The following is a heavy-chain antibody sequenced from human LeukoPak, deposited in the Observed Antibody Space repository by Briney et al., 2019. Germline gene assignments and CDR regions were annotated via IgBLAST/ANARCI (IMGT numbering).Heavy chain of an antibody. V-gene: IGHV4-4*09. D-gene: IGHD2-2*02. CDR3: ARHSLYGKQNYYYYYMDV. Sequence: SETLSLTCTVSGGSISSYYWSWIRQPPGKGLEWIGYIYTSGSTNYNPSLRSRVTISVDTSKNQFSLKLSSVTAADTAVYYCARHSLYGKQNYYYYYMDVWGKGTTVTVSS. CDR2: IYTSGST. J-gene: IGHJ6*03. CDR1: GGSISSYY.